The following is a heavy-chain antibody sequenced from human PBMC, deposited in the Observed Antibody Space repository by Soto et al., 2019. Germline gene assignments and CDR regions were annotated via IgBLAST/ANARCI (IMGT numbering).Heavy chain of an antibody. V-gene: IGHV4-31*03. CDR3: ATYGSGSYKPTTFDY. J-gene: IGHJ4*02. Sequence: QVQLQESGPGLVKPSQTLSLTCTVSGGSISSGDYYWSWIRQHPGKGLEWIGYIYYSGSTYYNPSLKSRVTISVDTSKNQFSLKLSSVTVADTAVYYCATYGSGSYKPTTFDYWGQGTLVTVSS. D-gene: IGHD3-10*01. CDR2: IYYSGST. CDR1: GGSISSGDYY.